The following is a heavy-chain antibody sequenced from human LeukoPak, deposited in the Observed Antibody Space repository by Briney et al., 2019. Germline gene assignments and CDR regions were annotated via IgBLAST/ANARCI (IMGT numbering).Heavy chain of an antibody. CDR3: ARGIAGRPGLDY. CDR2: INQPGSDK. J-gene: IGHJ4*02. V-gene: IGHV3-7*01. CDR1: RFTFSTYW. D-gene: IGHD6-6*01. Sequence: GGSLRLSCAASRFTFSTYWMTWVRQAPGKGLEWVANINQPGSDKLYVDSVKGRVTISRDNAKNSLYLQMNGLRAEDTAVYYCARGIAGRPGLDYWGQGTLVTVSS.